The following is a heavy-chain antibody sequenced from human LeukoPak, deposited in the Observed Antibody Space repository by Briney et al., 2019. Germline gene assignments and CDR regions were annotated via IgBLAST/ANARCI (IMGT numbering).Heavy chain of an antibody. CDR2: ISGSGGNT. V-gene: IGHV3-23*01. D-gene: IGHD6-13*01. CDR1: GFTCTSYA. J-gene: IGHJ4*02. CDR3: VKGRISEDGLHF. Sequence: GVSLRLSCAASGFTCTSYAMTWDRQAPRKGLEWVSAISGSGGNTYYSDSVKGRFTISRDNYKNTLYQHRNSRRAEDTAVYYCVKGRISEDGLHFWGQGTMVTVSS.